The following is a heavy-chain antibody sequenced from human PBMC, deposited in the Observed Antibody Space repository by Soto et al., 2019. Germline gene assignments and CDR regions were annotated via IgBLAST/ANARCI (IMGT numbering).Heavy chain of an antibody. CDR1: GYTFTHYG. J-gene: IGHJ4*02. Sequence: QVQLVQSGTEVKKPGASVKVSCKASGYTFTHYGITWVRQAPGQGLEWLGWISAYNGNTNYAQKFQGRVTMTTDTSTTTAYMELRSLRSDDTAVYYCARDLHFNYFDHWGQGTLVTVSS. V-gene: IGHV1-18*01. CDR2: ISAYNGNT. CDR3: ARDLHFNYFDH. D-gene: IGHD3-3*02.